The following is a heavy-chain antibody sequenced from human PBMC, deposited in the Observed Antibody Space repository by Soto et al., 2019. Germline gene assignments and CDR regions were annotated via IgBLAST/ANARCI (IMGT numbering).Heavy chain of an antibody. D-gene: IGHD2-8*01. Sequence: SQTLSLTCAISGDSVSSNSAAWNWIRQSPSRGLGWVGRTYYRCKWYNDYAVAGKSRITINPDTSKNQFSLQLNAVTHEETAVYYCARVMLYCTNGVCYKGPSFAYWGQGTLVTVSS. J-gene: IGHJ4*02. CDR1: GDSVSSNSAA. CDR3: ARVMLYCTNGVCYKGPSFAY. V-gene: IGHV6-1*01. CDR2: TYYRCKWYN.